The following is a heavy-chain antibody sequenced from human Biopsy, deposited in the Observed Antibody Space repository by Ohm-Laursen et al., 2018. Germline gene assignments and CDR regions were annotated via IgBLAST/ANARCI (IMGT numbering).Heavy chain of an antibody. J-gene: IGHJ6*02. V-gene: IGHV3-7*01. CDR1: GFTFSSSW. Sequence: SLRLSCPASGFTFSSSWMTWVRQAPGKGLAWVAMIKQDGSEDYYVGSVKGRFTISRDNAQKSLDLQLNSLRAEDTAVYYCVRGRSMDVWGQGTTVTVSS. CDR2: IKQDGSED. CDR3: VRGRSMDV.